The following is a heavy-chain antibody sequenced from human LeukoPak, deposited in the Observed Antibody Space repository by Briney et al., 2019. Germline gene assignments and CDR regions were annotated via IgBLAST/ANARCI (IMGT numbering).Heavy chain of an antibody. CDR2: IYHSGST. CDR3: ARYCSSTSCPNADAFDI. CDR1: GYSISSGYY. V-gene: IGHV4-38-2*02. J-gene: IGHJ3*02. D-gene: IGHD2-2*01. Sequence: PSETLSLTCTVSGYSISSGYYWSWIRQPPGKGLEWIGYIYHSGSTYYNPSLKSRVTISVDRSKNQFSLKLSSVTAADTAVYYCARYCSSTSCPNADAFDIWGQGTMVTVSS.